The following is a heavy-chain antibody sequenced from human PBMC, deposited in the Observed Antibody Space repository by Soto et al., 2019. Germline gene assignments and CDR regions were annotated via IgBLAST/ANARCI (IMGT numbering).Heavy chain of an antibody. CDR3: ARPSIAGPGTF. V-gene: IGHV3-23*01. CDR1: GFIFSNYV. J-gene: IGHJ1*01. CDR2: ISGSGSST. D-gene: IGHD6-13*01. Sequence: ESGGGLVQPGGSLRLSCAASGFIFSNYVMSWVRQAPGTGLEWVSTISGSGSSTYYADSVKGRFTVSRENSKNTLYLQMNSPGAVDTAVYYCARPSIAGPGTFWGQGTQVTVSS.